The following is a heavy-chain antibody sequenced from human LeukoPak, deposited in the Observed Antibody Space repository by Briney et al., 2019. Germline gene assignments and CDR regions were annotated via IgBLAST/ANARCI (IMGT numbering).Heavy chain of an antibody. J-gene: IGHJ5*02. V-gene: IGHV1-2*02. CDR1: GYTFSAYY. Sequence: ASVKVSCKASGYTFSAYYIHWVRQAPGQGLEWMGWINPNSGGINYAQKFQGRVTMTRDTSLSTAYTELSGLIYDDTAVYYCAREPRRSSSCWDCAPDNWFDPWGQGTLVAVST. D-gene: IGHD2-2*01. CDR3: AREPRRSSSCWDCAPDNWFDP. CDR2: INPNSGGI.